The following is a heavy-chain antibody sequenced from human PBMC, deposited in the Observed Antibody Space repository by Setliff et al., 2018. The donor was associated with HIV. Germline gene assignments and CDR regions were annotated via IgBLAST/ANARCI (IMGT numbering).Heavy chain of an antibody. V-gene: IGHV3-11*01. CDR3: ASGALLPTIDY. CDR2: ISHSGGTI. CDR1: GFTLSDHH. D-gene: IGHD3-10*01. Sequence: LRLSCAASGFTLSDHHMNWIRQAPGKGLGWVSYISHSGGTIKYGDSVRGRFTISRDIAKSSLYLQLDSLSVEDTAVYYCASGALLPTIDYWGRGTLVTVSS. J-gene: IGHJ4*02.